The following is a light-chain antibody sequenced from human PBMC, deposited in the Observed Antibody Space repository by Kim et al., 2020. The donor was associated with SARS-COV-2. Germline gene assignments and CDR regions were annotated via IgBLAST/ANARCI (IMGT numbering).Light chain of an antibody. V-gene: IGKV3-15*01. CDR2: GAS. CDR1: QSVSSN. J-gene: IGKJ2*01. Sequence: EIVMTQSPATLSVSPGERATLSCRASQSVSSNLAWYQQKPGQAPRLLIYGASTRATGIPATFSGSGSGTEFTLTISSLQSEDFAVYYCLQYYNRPPYTFGQGTKLEI. CDR3: LQYYNRPPYT.